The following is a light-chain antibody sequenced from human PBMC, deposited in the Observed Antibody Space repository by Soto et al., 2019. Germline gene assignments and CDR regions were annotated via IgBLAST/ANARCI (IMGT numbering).Light chain of an antibody. CDR3: QQYVTSPT. J-gene: IGKJ3*01. CDR2: GAS. V-gene: IGKV3-20*01. Sequence: EIVLTQSPGTFSLSPGERATLSCRASQSLSGNYLAWYQHKPGQAPRLLIYGASSRATGIPDRFSGSGSGTDFTLTISRLEPEDFAVYYCQQYVTSPTFGPGTKVDIK. CDR1: QSLSGNY.